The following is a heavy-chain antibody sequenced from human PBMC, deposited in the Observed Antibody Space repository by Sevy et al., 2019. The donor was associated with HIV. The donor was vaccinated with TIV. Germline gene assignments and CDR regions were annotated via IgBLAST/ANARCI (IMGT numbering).Heavy chain of an antibody. CDR3: GKGGGGHYDPDEIGYYFYYYNMDV. D-gene: IGHD3-22*01. CDR2: ISGSGTRT. V-gene: IGHV3-23*01. Sequence: GGSLRLSCAVSGFSFDSYGMTWVRQAPGKGLEWVSGISGSGTRTYYADSVKGRFSISRDNSKNRLYLQMNSLRREDSGINYRGKGGGGHYDPDEIGYYFYYYNMDVWGKGTTVTVSS. J-gene: IGHJ6*03. CDR1: GFSFDSYG.